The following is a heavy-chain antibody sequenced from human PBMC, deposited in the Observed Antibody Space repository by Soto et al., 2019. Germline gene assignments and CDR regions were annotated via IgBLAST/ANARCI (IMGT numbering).Heavy chain of an antibody. CDR2: ISSSSSYI. V-gene: IGHV3-21*01. D-gene: IGHD6-13*01. CDR1: GFTFSSYS. J-gene: IGHJ4*02. Sequence: PGGSLRVSCAASGFTFSSYSMNCVRQAPGEGLEWVSSISSSSSYIYYADSVKGRFTISRDNAKNSLYLQMNSLRAEDTAVYYCARDPKPAAAGNFYWGQGTLVTVSS. CDR3: ARDPKPAAAGNFY.